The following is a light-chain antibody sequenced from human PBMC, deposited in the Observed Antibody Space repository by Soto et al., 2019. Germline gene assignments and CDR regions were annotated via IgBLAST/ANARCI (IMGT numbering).Light chain of an antibody. J-gene: IGKJ3*01. CDR2: DAS. CDR3: QQRSDWAFS. CDR1: ESISDY. V-gene: IGKV3-11*01. Sequence: EIVLTQSPATLSLSPGETATLSCRASESISDYLGWYQQKPGQAPRLLIYDASNRATGIPVRFSGSGSGTDFTLTISSLEPEDFAVYYCQQRSDWAFSFGPGTKVDLK.